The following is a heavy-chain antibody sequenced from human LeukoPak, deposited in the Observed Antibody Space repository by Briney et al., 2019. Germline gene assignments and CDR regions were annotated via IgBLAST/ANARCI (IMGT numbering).Heavy chain of an antibody. CDR2: IDPNSGGT. CDR1: GYTFTGYF. D-gene: IGHD3-22*01. Sequence: GASVKVSCKASGYTFTGYFMHWVRQAPGQGLEWMGWIDPNSGGTNYAQEFQGRVTMTRDTSISTAYMEMTRLRSDDTAVYYCASGSLNPGIYYDSSGYYFYWGQGTLVTVSS. V-gene: IGHV1-2*02. CDR3: ASGSLNPGIYYDSSGYYFY. J-gene: IGHJ4*02.